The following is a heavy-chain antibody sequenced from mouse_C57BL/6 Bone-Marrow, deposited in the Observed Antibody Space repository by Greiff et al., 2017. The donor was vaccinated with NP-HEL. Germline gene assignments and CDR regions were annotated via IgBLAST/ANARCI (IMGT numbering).Heavy chain of an antibody. CDR3: ARGGVYYGSSYFDY. J-gene: IGHJ2*01. D-gene: IGHD1-1*01. Sequence: SLKNRISITRDTSKNQFFLKLNSVTTEDTATYYCARGGVYYGSSYFDYWGQGTTLTVSS. V-gene: IGHV3-6*01.